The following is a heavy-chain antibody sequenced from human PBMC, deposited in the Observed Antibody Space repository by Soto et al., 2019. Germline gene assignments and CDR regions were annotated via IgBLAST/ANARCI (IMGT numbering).Heavy chain of an antibody. J-gene: IGHJ4*02. CDR2: ISWDGGST. Sequence: EVQLVESGGVVVQPGGSLRLSCAASGFTFDDYTMHWVRQAPGKGLEWVSLISWDGGSTYYADSVKGRFTISRDNSKNSLYLQMNSLRTEDTALYYCAKGGSGTTISPLDYWGQGTLVTVSS. CDR1: GFTFDDYT. CDR3: AKGGSGTTISPLDY. V-gene: IGHV3-43*01. D-gene: IGHD1-7*01.